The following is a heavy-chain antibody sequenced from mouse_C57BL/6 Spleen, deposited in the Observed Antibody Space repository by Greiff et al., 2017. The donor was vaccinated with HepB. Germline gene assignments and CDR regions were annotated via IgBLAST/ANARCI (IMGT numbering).Heavy chain of an antibody. V-gene: IGHV1-81*01. Sequence: QVQLQQSGAELARPGASVKLSCKASGYTFTSYGISWVKQRTGQGLEWIGEIYPRSGNTYYNEKFKGKATLTADKSSSTAYMELRSLTSEDSAVYFCARNYGSSPAWFAYWGQGTLVTVSA. J-gene: IGHJ3*01. CDR3: ARNYGSSPAWFAY. D-gene: IGHD1-1*01. CDR1: GYTFTSYG. CDR2: IYPRSGNT.